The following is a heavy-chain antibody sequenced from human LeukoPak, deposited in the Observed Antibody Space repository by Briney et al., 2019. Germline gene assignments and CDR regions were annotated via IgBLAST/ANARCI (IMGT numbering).Heavy chain of an antibody. CDR3: TTKRLVLYYYYYGMDV. V-gene: IGHV4-34*01. CDR2: LNHSGST. CDR1: GGSFSGYY. D-gene: IGHD6-13*01. Sequence: SETLSLTCAVYGGSFSGYYWGWIRQPPGKGLVWIGELNHSGSTNYNPSLKSRVTISVDTSKNQFSLKLSSVTAADTAVYYCTTKRLVLYYYYYGMDVWGQGTTVTVSS. J-gene: IGHJ6*02.